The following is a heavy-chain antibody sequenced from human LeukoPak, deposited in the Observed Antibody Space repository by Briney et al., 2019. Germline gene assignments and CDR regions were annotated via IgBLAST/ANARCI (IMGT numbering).Heavy chain of an antibody. CDR1: GGSISSYY. D-gene: IGHD6-6*01. CDR3: ARTAIWAARLVWFDP. J-gene: IGHJ5*02. Sequence: SETLSLTCTVSGGSISSYYWGWIRQPPGKGLEWIGSIYYSGSTYYNPSLKSRVTISVDTSKNQFSLKLSSVTAADTAVYYCARTAIWAARLVWFDPWGQGTLVTVSS. V-gene: IGHV4-39*01. CDR2: IYYSGST.